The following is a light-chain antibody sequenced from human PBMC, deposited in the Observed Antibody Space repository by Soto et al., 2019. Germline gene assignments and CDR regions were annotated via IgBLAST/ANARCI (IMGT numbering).Light chain of an antibody. Sequence: HSALSHPPSACWSPGQAVTISCTGTSSDVGGYNYVSWYQQHPGKAPKLMIYEVIKRPSGVPDRFSGSKSGNTASLTVSGLQAEDEADYYCSSHADSYNWVFGGGTQLTAL. CDR1: SSDVGGYNY. J-gene: IGLJ3*02. CDR2: EVI. V-gene: IGLV2-8*01. CDR3: SSHADSYNWV.